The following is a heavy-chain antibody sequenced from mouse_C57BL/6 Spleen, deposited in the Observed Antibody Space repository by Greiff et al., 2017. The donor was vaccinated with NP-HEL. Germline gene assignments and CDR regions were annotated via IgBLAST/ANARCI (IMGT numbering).Heavy chain of an antibody. CDR2: INPSRGYT. CDR3: ASNYKNPMDY. J-gene: IGHJ4*01. Sequence: VQRVESGAELAKPGASVKLSCKASGYTFTSYWMHWVKQRPGQGLEWIGYINPSRGYTKYNQKFKDKATLTADKSSSTAYMQLSSLTYADSAVYYCASNYKNPMDYWGQGTSVTVSS. V-gene: IGHV1-7*01. CDR1: GYTFTSYW. D-gene: IGHD2-1*01.